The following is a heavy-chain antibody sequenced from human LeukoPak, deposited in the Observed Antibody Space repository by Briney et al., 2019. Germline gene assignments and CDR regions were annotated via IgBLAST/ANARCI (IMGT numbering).Heavy chain of an antibody. CDR1: GFTFSSYG. CDR3: AKDQGSGYLGITDY. Sequence: GGSLRLSCAASGFTFSSYGMHWVRQAPGKGLEWVAFIRYDGSNKYYADSVKGRFTISRDNSKNTLYLQMNSLRAEDTAVYYCAKDQGSGYLGITDYWGQGTLVTVSS. CDR2: IRYDGSNK. V-gene: IGHV3-30*02. D-gene: IGHD3-22*01. J-gene: IGHJ4*02.